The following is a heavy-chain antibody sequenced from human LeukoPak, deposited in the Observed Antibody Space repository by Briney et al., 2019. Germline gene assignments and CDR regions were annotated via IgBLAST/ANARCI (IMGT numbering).Heavy chain of an antibody. V-gene: IGHV3-11*01. CDR2: ISSRSRTT. J-gene: IGHJ4*02. CDR1: GFTFSDSF. Sequence: GGSLRLSCEASGFTFSDSFMSWIRQAPGKGLAWIAYISSRSRTTYYADSVKGRFTISRDNSKNTLYLQMNSLRAEDTAVYYCAKDHPIVVVPAAAYYFDYWGQGTLVTVSS. CDR3: AKDHPIVVVPAAAYYFDY. D-gene: IGHD2-2*01.